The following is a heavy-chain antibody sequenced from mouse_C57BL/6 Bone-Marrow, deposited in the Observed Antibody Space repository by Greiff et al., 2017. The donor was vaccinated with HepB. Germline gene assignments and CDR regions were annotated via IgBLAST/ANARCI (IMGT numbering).Heavy chain of an antibody. Sequence: VQLQQSGAELVRPGASVKLSCTASGFNIKDDYMHWVKQRPEQGLEWIGWIDPENGDTEYASKFQGKATITADTSSNTAYLQLSSLTSEDTAVYYCTIGTTVVATFDYWGQGTTLTVSS. CDR1: GFNIKDDY. D-gene: IGHD1-1*01. CDR2: IDPENGDT. J-gene: IGHJ2*01. V-gene: IGHV14-4*01. CDR3: TIGTTVVATFDY.